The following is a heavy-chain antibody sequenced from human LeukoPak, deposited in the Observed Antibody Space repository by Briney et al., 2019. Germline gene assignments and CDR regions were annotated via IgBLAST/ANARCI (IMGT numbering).Heavy chain of an antibody. Sequence: GGSLRLSCGGSGFXFSNYWISWVRQAPGKGLEWVANMKKDGSEKYYVDSVKGRFTISRDNAKSSLYLQMDSLRAEDTAVYYCTRDEFWGQGTMVTVSS. V-gene: IGHV3-7*05. CDR2: MKKDGSEK. CDR3: TRDEF. CDR1: GFXFSNYW. J-gene: IGHJ3*01.